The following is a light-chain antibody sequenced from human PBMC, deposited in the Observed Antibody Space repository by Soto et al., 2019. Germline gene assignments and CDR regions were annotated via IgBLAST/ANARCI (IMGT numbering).Light chain of an antibody. Sequence: DIVMTQSPLSLPVTPGEPASISCRSSQSLLHSNGYNYLDWYLQKPGQSPQLLIYLGSNRAAGVPERFSGRGSGTDFTLKISRVEAEDVGVYYCMQALQTPPTFGPGTKVDIK. CDR3: MQALQTPPT. J-gene: IGKJ3*01. V-gene: IGKV2-28*01. CDR1: QSLLHSNGYNY. CDR2: LGS.